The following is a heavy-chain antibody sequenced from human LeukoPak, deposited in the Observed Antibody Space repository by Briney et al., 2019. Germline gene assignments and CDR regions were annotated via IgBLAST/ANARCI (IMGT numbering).Heavy chain of an antibody. J-gene: IGHJ4*02. D-gene: IGHD5-18*01. V-gene: IGHV3-48*02. CDR1: GFTFSSYS. CDR3: ARERGYSYGYSDY. CDR2: ISSSSSTI. Sequence: PGGSLRLSCAASGFTFSSYSMTWVRQAPGKGLEWVSYISSSSSTIYDADSVKGRFTISRDNAKNSLYLQMNSLRDEDTAVYYCARERGYSYGYSDYWGQGTLVTVSS.